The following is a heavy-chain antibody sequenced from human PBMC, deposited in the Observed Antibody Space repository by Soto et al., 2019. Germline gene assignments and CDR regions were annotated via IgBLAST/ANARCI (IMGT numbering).Heavy chain of an antibody. Sequence: GASVKVSCKASGYTFTSYAMHWVRQAPGKRLEWMGWINAGNGNTKYSQKFQGRVTITRDTSASTAYMELSSLRSEDTAVYYCARETAVAGWYFDLWGRGTLVTVSS. J-gene: IGHJ2*01. V-gene: IGHV1-3*01. CDR3: ARETAVAGWYFDL. CDR2: INAGNGNT. D-gene: IGHD6-19*01. CDR1: GYTFTSYA.